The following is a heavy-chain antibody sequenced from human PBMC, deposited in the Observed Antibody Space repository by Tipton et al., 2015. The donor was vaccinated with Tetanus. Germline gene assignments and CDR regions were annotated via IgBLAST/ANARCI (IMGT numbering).Heavy chain of an antibody. CDR1: GGSISSYY. CDR3: ARASHFQWERVRLDY. D-gene: IGHD1-1*01. V-gene: IGHV4-4*07. CDR2: INTSGSS. Sequence: PGLVKPSETLSLICTVSGGSISSYYWSWIRQSAAMGLEWIGRINTSGSSDYNPSLKGRVTMSIDTSGNRFSLDLTSVTAADTAIYYCARASHFQWERVRLDYWGQGLRVTVSS. J-gene: IGHJ4*02.